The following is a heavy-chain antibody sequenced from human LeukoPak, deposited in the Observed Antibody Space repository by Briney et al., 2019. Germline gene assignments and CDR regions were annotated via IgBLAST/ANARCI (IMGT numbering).Heavy chain of an antibody. CDR1: GYTFTGYY. Sequence: GASVKVSCKASGYTFTGYYMHWVRQAPGQGLEWMGWINPNSGGTNYAQKFQGRVTMTRDTSISAAYLELSRLRSDDTAVYYCVRSGYNWGFDYWGQGTLVAVSS. CDR2: INPNSGGT. D-gene: IGHD5-18*01. J-gene: IGHJ4*02. V-gene: IGHV1-2*02. CDR3: VRSGYNWGFDY.